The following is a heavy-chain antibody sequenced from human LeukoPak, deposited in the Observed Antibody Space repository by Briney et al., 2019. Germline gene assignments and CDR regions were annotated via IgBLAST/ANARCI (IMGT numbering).Heavy chain of an antibody. CDR1: GGSISSGGYY. D-gene: IGHD3-3*01. CDR2: IYYSGST. J-gene: IGHJ4*02. CDR3: ARAGGFFSPFGY. Sequence: PSETLSLTCTVSGGSISSGGYYWSWNRQHPGKGLEWIGYIYYSGSTYYNPSLKSRVTISVDTTKNQFSLKQSSVTAADTAVYYCARAGGFFSPFGYWGQGTLVTVSS. V-gene: IGHV4-31*03.